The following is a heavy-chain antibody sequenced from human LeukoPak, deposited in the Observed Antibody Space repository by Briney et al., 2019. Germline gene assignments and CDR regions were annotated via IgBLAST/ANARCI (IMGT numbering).Heavy chain of an antibody. V-gene: IGHV1-2*02. Sequence: ASVKVSCKASGYTFTGYYMHWVRQAPGQGLEWMGWINPNSGGTNYAQKFQGRVTMTRDTSISTAYMELSRLRSDDTAVYYCARGVFPGNSQKNWFDPWGHGILVSVSS. D-gene: IGHD1-7*01. CDR2: INPNSGGT. J-gene: IGHJ5*02. CDR1: GYTFTGYY. CDR3: ARGVFPGNSQKNWFDP.